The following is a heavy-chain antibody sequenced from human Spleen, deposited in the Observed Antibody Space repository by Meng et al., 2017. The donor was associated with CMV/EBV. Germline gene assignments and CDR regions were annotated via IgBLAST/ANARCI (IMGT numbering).Heavy chain of an antibody. Sequence: SVKVSCKASGGTFNSNTITWVRQAPGQGLEWMGRIIPILGTANYAQNFQGRVTITADKSTSTVYMELSSLTSEDTAVYYCAKGVWFGEPQDSWGQGTLVTVSS. J-gene: IGHJ4*02. CDR1: GGTFNSNT. V-gene: IGHV1-69*08. CDR3: AKGVWFGEPQDS. CDR2: IIPILGTA. D-gene: IGHD3-10*01.